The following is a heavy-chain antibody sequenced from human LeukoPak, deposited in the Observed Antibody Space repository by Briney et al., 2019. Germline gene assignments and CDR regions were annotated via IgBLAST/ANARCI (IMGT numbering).Heavy chain of an antibody. CDR1: GYTFTSYY. V-gene: IGHV1-8*02. CDR3: ALVTAMVTSYYYMDV. D-gene: IGHD5-18*01. CDR2: MNPNSGNT. Sequence: GASVKVSCKASGYTFTSYYMHWVRQAPGQGLEWMGWMNPNSGNTGYAQKFQGRVTMTRNTSISTAYMELSSLRSEDTAVYYCALVTAMVTSYYYMDVWGKGTTVTVSS. J-gene: IGHJ6*03.